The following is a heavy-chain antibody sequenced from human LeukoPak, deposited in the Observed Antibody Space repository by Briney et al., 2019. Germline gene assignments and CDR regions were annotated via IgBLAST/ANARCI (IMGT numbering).Heavy chain of an antibody. CDR2: IRPDGRET. D-gene: IGHD3-3*01. CDR3: ARAQSGLLDY. J-gene: IGHJ4*02. V-gene: IGHV3-7*01. Sequence: GGSLRLSCAVSGFTFSSFWMNWVRHAPGRGLEWVGNIRPDGRETFYADSMNGRFTISRDNAKNSLYLQMNSLRAEDTAVYFCARAQSGLLDYWGQGTLVTVSS. CDR1: GFTFSSFW.